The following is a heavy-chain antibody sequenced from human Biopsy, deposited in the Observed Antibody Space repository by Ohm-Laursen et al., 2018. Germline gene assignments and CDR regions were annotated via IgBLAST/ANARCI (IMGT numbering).Heavy chain of an antibody. J-gene: IGHJ4*02. Sequence: SSVKVSCKASGGTFINYAISWVRQAPGQGLEWMGGIIPMFGTANYAQMFQGRATISADESTSTSYMELSSLTTEDTAIYCCARGPHSGSHSCFDYWGRGTLVTVSS. D-gene: IGHD1-26*01. CDR3: ARGPHSGSHSCFDY. CDR1: GGTFINYA. V-gene: IGHV1-69*01. CDR2: IIPMFGTA.